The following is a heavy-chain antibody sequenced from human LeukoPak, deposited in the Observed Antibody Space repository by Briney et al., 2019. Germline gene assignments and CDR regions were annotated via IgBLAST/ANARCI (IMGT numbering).Heavy chain of an antibody. J-gene: IGHJ6*03. V-gene: IGHV3-23*01. CDR2: ISSSGGNT. D-gene: IGHD3-3*01. CDR3: AKAPPCFWSGSYVCYYYMDV. CDR1: GFSFSSYA. Sequence: PGGSLRLSCAASGFSFSSYAMSWVRQAPGKGLEWVSIISSSGGNTNYADSVKGRFTISRDNSKSTMSLQMNSLRAEDTAVYYCAKAPPCFWSGSYVCYYYMDVWGKGTTVTVSS.